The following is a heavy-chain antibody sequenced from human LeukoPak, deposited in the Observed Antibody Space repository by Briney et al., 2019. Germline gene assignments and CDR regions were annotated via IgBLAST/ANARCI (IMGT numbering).Heavy chain of an antibody. Sequence: SETLSLTCAVYGGSFSGYYWSWIRQPPGKGLEWIGEINHSGSTNYNPSLKSRVTISVDTSKNQFSLKLSSVTAADTAVYYCARVHSSMHYYGSGSYPYFDYWGQGTLVTVSS. D-gene: IGHD3-10*01. CDR2: INHSGST. CDR3: ARVHSSMHYYGSGSYPYFDY. J-gene: IGHJ4*02. CDR1: GGSFSGYY. V-gene: IGHV4-34*01.